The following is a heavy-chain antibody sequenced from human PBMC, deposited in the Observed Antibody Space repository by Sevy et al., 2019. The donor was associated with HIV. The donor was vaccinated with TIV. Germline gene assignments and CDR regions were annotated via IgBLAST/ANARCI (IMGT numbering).Heavy chain of an antibody. CDR2: ISGSGGST. CDR1: GFTFSSYA. Sequence: GGSLRLSCAASGFTFSSYAMSWVRQAPGKGLEWVSGISGSGGSTYYADSVKGRFTISRDNSKNTLYLQMNSLRAEDTAVYYCAKDGSAYDSSGYYSFDYWGQGTLVTVSS. J-gene: IGHJ4*02. D-gene: IGHD3-22*01. CDR3: AKDGSAYDSSGYYSFDY. V-gene: IGHV3-23*01.